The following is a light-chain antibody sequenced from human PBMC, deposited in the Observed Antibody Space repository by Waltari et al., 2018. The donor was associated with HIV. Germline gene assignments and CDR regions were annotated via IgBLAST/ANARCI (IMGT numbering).Light chain of an antibody. CDR3: QQYGSSIFT. CDR1: QSVSSSY. CDR2: GAS. V-gene: IGKV3-20*01. J-gene: IGKJ3*01. Sequence: EIVLTQSPGTLSLSPAEIATLSCRASQSVSSSYLAWYQQKPGQAPRLLIYGASSRATGIPDRFSGSGSGTDFTLTISRLEPEDFAVYYCQQYGSSIFTFGPGTKVDIK.